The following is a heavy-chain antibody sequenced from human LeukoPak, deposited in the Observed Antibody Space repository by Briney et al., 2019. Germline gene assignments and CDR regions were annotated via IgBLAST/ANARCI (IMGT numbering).Heavy chain of an antibody. CDR3: AKDYDYSNYFDY. V-gene: IGHV3-33*06. CDR1: GFTFSSYG. Sequence: GGSLRLSCAASGFTFSSYGMPWVRQAPGKGLEWVAVMWYDGTNKYYADSVKGRLTISRDNSKNTLYLQMNSLRAEDTAVYYCAKDYDYSNYFDYWGQGTLVTASS. CDR2: MWYDGTNK. D-gene: IGHD4-11*01. J-gene: IGHJ4*02.